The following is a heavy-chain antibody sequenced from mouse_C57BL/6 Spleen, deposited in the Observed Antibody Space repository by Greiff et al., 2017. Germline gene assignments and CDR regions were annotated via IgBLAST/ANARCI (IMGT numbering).Heavy chain of an antibody. Sequence: QVQLQQPGAELVKPGASVKLSCKASGYTFTSYWMHWVKQRPGQGLEWIGMIHPNSGSTNYNEKFKSKATLTVDKSSSTAYMQLSSLTSEDSAVYYCAIYGSSSWFAYWGQGTLVTVSA. D-gene: IGHD1-1*01. CDR3: AIYGSSSWFAY. J-gene: IGHJ3*01. CDR2: IHPNSGST. CDR1: GYTFTSYW. V-gene: IGHV1-64*01.